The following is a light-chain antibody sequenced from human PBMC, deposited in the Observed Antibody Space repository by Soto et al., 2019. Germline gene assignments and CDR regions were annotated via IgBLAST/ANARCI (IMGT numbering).Light chain of an antibody. V-gene: IGKV3-11*01. CDR2: DAS. J-gene: IGKJ5*01. Sequence: ETVLTQSPGTLSLSPGERATLSCRASQSVGSYLAWYQQKPGQAPRLLIYDASNRATGIPARFSGSGSGTDFTPTIRRPEPEDFAGYYCQQRSDWPPITFGQGTRLEIK. CDR1: QSVGSY. CDR3: QQRSDWPPIT.